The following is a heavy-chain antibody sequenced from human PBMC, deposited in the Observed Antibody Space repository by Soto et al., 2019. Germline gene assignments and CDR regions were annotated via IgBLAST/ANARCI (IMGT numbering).Heavy chain of an antibody. V-gene: IGHV4-31*03. D-gene: IGHD4-17*01. CDR2: IYYSGST. CDR1: GGSISSGGYY. J-gene: IGHJ5*02. Sequence: QVQLQESGPGLVKPSQALSLTCTVSGGSISSGGYYWSWIRQHPGKGLEWIGYIYYSGSTYYNPSLKSRVTISVDTSKNQFSLKLSSVTAADTAVYYCARETTVTTSGFDPWGQGTLVTVSS. CDR3: ARETTVTTSGFDP.